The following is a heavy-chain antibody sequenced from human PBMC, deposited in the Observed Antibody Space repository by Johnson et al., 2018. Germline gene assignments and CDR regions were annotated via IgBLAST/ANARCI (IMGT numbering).Heavy chain of an antibody. V-gene: IGHV5-51*03. CDR2: IYHDDFDA. CDR3: ARRRLGISTFDI. Sequence: VQLVQSGAEVKKPGESLKISCKGSGYSFTNYWIGWVRQMPGKGLEWMGIIYHDDFDARYSPSFQGQVTISVDKSIRTAYLQWSSLKASDPAMYYCARRRLGISTFDIWGQGTMVTVSS. CDR1: GYSFTNYW. D-gene: IGHD7-27*01. J-gene: IGHJ3*02.